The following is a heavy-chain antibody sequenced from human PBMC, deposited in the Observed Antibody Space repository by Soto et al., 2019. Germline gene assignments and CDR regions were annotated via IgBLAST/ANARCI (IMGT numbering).Heavy chain of an antibody. CDR1: GGSIMSYY. D-gene: IGHD4-17*01. V-gene: IGHV4-4*07. Sequence: SETLSLTCIVSGGSIMSYYWTWIRQAAGKGQEWIGRIYTTGSTNYNPSLKGRVTISVDTSKNQFSLKLSSVTAADTAVYYCARDMHPSVRGGYGMDVWGQGTKVTVYS. J-gene: IGHJ6*02. CDR3: ARDMHPSVRGGYGMDV. CDR2: IYTTGST.